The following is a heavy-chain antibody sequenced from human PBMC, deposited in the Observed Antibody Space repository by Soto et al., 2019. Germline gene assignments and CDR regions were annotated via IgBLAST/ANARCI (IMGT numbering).Heavy chain of an antibody. CDR1: GGTFSSYA. Sequence: GASVKVSCKASGGTFSSYAISWVRQAPGQGLEWMGGIIPIFGTANYAQKFQGRVTITADESTSTAYMELSSLRSEDTAVYYCARAGPATATTYDGLDHFDYWGQGTLVTVSS. J-gene: IGHJ4*02. CDR3: ARAGPATATTYDGLDHFDY. CDR2: IIPIFGTA. V-gene: IGHV1-69*13. D-gene: IGHD2-15*01.